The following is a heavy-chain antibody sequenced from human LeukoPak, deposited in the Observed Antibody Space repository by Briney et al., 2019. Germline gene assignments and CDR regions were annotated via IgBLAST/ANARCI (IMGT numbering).Heavy chain of an antibody. CDR2: MNPNSGNT. CDR3: ARGLYYDFWSGYYYYYYYMDV. Sequence: ASVRVSCKASGYTFTSYGISWVRQATGQGLEWMGWMNPNSGNTGYAQKFQGRVTMTRNTSISTAYMELSSLRSEDTAVYYCARGLYYDFWSGYYYYYYYMDVWGKGTTVTVSS. V-gene: IGHV1-8*02. D-gene: IGHD3-3*01. J-gene: IGHJ6*03. CDR1: GYTFTSYG.